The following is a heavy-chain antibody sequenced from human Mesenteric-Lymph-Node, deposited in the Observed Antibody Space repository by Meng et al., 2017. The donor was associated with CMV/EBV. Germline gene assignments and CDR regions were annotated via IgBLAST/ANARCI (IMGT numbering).Heavy chain of an antibody. Sequence: GESLKISCAASGFTFDDYAMNWVRQAPGKGLEWVSIIYAGLSSTYYADSVKGRFTISRDNSKNTLYLQMNSLRAEDTAVYYCARDHEYCTNGVCQEYYYYYGMDVWGQGTTVTVSS. CDR3: ARDHEYCTNGVCQEYYYYYGMDV. CDR1: GFTFDDYA. D-gene: IGHD2-8*01. J-gene: IGHJ6*02. V-gene: IGHV3-NL1*01. CDR2: IYAGLSST.